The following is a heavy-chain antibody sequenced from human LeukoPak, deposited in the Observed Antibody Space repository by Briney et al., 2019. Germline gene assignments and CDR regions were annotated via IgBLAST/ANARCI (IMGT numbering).Heavy chain of an antibody. V-gene: IGHV1-2*06. J-gene: IGHJ4*02. CDR2: INPNSGGT. CDR3: ARAIAVETPRDY. D-gene: IGHD6-19*01. CDR1: GYTLTGYY. Sequence: GASVKVSCKASGYTLTGYYMHWVRQAPGQGLEWMGRINPNSGGTNYAQKFQGRVTMTRDTSISTAYMELSRLRSDDTAVYYCARAIAVETPRDYWGQGTLVTGSS.